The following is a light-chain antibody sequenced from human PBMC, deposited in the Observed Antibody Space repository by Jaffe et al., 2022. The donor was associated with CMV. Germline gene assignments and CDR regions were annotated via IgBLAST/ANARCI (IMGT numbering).Light chain of an antibody. CDR1: QSVNSN. V-gene: IGKV3-15*01. J-gene: IGKJ4*01. CDR2: SAS. Sequence: EIVMTQSPATLSVSPGERVTLSCRASQSVNSNLAWYQQKPGQAPRLLLYSASTRATGIPARFSGSGSGTEFTLTISSLQSEDLAVYFCQQYDNWPPLTFGGGTKVEIK. CDR3: QQYDNWPPLT.